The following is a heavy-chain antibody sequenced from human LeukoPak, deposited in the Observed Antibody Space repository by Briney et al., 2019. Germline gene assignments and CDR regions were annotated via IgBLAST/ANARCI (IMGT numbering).Heavy chain of an antibody. J-gene: IGHJ4*02. CDR1: GFTFSSFW. Sequence: GSLRLSCGAPGFTFSSFWMHWVRQAPGKGLVWVSRINTDGSSTIYADSVKGRFTISRDNAKNTLYLQMNSLRAEDTAVYYCARGVTEQGYDYWGQGTLVTVSS. V-gene: IGHV3-74*01. CDR2: INTDGSST. D-gene: IGHD1-14*01. CDR3: ARGVTEQGYDY.